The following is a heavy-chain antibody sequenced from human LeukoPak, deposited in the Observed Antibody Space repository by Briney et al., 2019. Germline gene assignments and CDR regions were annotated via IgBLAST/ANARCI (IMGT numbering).Heavy chain of an antibody. V-gene: IGHV3-11*04. Sequence: PGGSLRLSCAASGFIFSDYYMSWIRQAPGKGLEWISYITSSGRTIYYSDSVKGRFTISRDNAKNSLYLQMNSLRADDTAVYYCARVRGVTPSDVFDIWGQGTMVTVSS. J-gene: IGHJ3*02. CDR2: ITSSGRTI. CDR3: ARVRGVTPSDVFDI. CDR1: GFIFSDYY. D-gene: IGHD3-10*01.